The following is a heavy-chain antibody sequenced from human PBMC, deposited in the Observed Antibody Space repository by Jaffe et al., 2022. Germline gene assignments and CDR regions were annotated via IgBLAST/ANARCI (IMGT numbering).Heavy chain of an antibody. D-gene: IGHD6-13*01. CDR3: ARESSSWYGGPEHGPFDY. J-gene: IGHJ4*02. CDR2: ISSSGSTI. Sequence: EVQLVESGGGLVQPGGSLRLSCAASGFTFSSYEMNWVRQAPGKGLEWVSYISSSGSTIYYADSVKGRFTISRDNAKNSLYLQMNSLRAEDTAVYYCARESSSWYGGPEHGPFDYWGQGTLVTVSS. CDR1: GFTFSSYE. V-gene: IGHV3-48*03.